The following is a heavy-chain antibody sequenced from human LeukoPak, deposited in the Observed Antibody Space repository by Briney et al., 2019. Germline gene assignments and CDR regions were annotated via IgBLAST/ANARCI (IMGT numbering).Heavy chain of an antibody. J-gene: IGHJ4*02. V-gene: IGHV4-30-4*01. CDR2: IYYSGST. Sequence: SETLSLTCTVSGGSISSGDYYWSWIRQPPGKGLEWIGYIYYSGSTYYNPSLKSRVTISVDTSKNQFSLKLSSVTAADTAVYYCARFVRDSWSGYYITDYWGQGTLVTVSS. D-gene: IGHD3-3*01. CDR3: ARFVRDSWSGYYITDY. CDR1: GGSISSGDYY.